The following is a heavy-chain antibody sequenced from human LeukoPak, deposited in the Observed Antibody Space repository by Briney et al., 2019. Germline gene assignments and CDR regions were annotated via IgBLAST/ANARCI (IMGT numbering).Heavy chain of an antibody. CDR2: SNTDGTI. J-gene: IGHJ3*01. CDR3: VRDRDYAFDF. Sequence: PGGSLRLPCAASGFTFSYYSMNWVRQAPGKGLEWISYSNTDGTISYADSVKGRFTISRDNAENSLYLRMNSLRDEDTAVYFCVRDRDYAFDFWGQGTMVTVSS. V-gene: IGHV3-48*02. CDR1: GFTFSYYS.